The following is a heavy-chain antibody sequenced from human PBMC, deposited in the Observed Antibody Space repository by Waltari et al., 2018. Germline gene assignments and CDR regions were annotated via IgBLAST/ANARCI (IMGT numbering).Heavy chain of an antibody. V-gene: IGHV3-30*02. Sequence: QVQLVESGGGVVQPGGSLRLSCAAPGFTFSSYGMHWVRRAPGKGLEWVAFIRYDGSNKYYADSVKGRFTISRDNSKNTLYLQMNSLRAEDTAVYYCATTEQQLDLDYWGQGTLVTVSS. J-gene: IGHJ4*02. D-gene: IGHD6-13*01. CDR3: ATTEQQLDLDY. CDR2: IRYDGSNK. CDR1: GFTFSSYG.